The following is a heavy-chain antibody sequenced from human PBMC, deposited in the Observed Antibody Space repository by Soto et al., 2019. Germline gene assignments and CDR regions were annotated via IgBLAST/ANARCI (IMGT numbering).Heavy chain of an antibody. V-gene: IGHV3-30-3*01. CDR1: GFTFSSYA. Sequence: SLRLSCAASGFTFSSYAMHWVRQAPGKGLEWVAVISYDGSNKYYADSVKGRFTISRDNSKNTLYLQMNSLRAEDTAVYYCARNYYGMDVWGQGTTVTV. CDR3: ARNYYGMDV. J-gene: IGHJ6*02. CDR2: ISYDGSNK.